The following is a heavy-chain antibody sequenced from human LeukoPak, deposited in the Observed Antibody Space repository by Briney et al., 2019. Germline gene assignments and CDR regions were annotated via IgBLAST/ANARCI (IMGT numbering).Heavy chain of an antibody. J-gene: IGHJ3*02. D-gene: IGHD3-16*01. V-gene: IGHV3-21*01. Sequence: PGGSLRLSCAASGFTVSSNYMSWVRQAPGKGLEWVSSISSSSSYIYYADSVKGRFTISRDNAKNSLYLQMNSLRAEDTAVYYCARSMGDAFDIWGQGTMVTVSS. CDR2: ISSSSSYI. CDR1: GFTVSSNY. CDR3: ARSMGDAFDI.